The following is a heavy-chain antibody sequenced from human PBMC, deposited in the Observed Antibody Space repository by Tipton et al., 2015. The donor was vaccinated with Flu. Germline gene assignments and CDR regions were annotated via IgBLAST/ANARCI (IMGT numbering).Heavy chain of an antibody. CDR2: VHRTGSA. CDR3: AAGIRRPPYYFDY. Sequence: TLSLTCVVSGYSISTGYYWGWIRQPPGKGLEWIGNVHRTGSAYFNPSLRSRVTISVDTSKNQFSLKLSSVTAADTAVYYCAAGIRRPPYYFDYWGQGTLVTVSS. CDR1: GYSISTGYY. V-gene: IGHV4-38-2*01. J-gene: IGHJ4*02.